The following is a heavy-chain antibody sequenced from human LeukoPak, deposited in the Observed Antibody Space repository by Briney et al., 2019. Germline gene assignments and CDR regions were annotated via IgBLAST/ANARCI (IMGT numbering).Heavy chain of an antibody. V-gene: IGHV4-30-4*08. CDR1: GGSVSSGDYY. CDR3: ARSGTGDYYFYGMNV. Sequence: SETLSLTCTVSGGSVSSGDYYWSWIRQLPGKGLEWIGYIYYSGSTYYNPSLKSRITISLDTSKNQFALELSSVTAADTAVYYCARSGTGDYYFYGMNVWGQGTTVTVSS. J-gene: IGHJ6*02. D-gene: IGHD3/OR15-3a*01. CDR2: IYYSGST.